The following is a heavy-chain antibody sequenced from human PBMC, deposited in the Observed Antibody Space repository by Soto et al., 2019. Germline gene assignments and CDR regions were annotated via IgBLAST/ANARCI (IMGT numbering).Heavy chain of an antibody. D-gene: IGHD4-17*01. J-gene: IGHJ5*02. CDR1: GGSIDNSHSF. CDR2: VYYSGGA. V-gene: IGHV4-39*01. Sequence: SETLSLTCDVSGGSIDNSHSFWGRIRQPPGKGLEFIGSVYYSGGAYYNPSLKSRVTVSVDTSKNQLSLRVNSVTAADTAVYYCARETPTTVTTNWFDPWGQGTLVTVSS. CDR3: ARETPTTVTTNWFDP.